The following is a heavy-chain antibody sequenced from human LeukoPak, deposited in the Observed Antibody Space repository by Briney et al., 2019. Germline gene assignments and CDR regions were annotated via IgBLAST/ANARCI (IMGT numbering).Heavy chain of an antibody. Sequence: ASVKVSCKASGYTFTSYDINWVRQATGQGLEWMGWMNPNSGNTGYAQKFQGRVTITRNTSISTAYMELSSLRSEDTAVYYCARVGYPFWSGYSYYYYYTDVWGKGTTVTVSS. V-gene: IGHV1-8*03. J-gene: IGHJ6*03. CDR2: MNPNSGNT. CDR1: GYTFTSYD. CDR3: ARVGYPFWSGYSYYYYYTDV. D-gene: IGHD3-3*01.